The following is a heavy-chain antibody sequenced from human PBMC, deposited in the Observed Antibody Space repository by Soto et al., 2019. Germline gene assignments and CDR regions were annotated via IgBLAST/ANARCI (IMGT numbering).Heavy chain of an antibody. CDR2: ISAYNGNT. Sequence: QVQLVQSGAEVKKPGASVKVSCKASGYTFTSDGISWVRPAPGHGLEGMGWISAYNGNTNYAQKLQGRVTMTTDTATSTAYMELRSLRHDDTAVYYCARDGLYGAWDYWGQVTLVTVSS. CDR1: GYTFTSDG. CDR3: ARDGLYGAWDY. D-gene: IGHD4-17*01. V-gene: IGHV1-18*04. J-gene: IGHJ4*02.